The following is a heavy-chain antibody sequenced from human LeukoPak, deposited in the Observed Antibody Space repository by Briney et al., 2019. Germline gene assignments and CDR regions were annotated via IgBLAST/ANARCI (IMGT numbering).Heavy chain of an antibody. D-gene: IGHD5-24*01. J-gene: IGHJ6*03. CDR1: GYTLTELS. CDR2: FDPEDGET. Sequence: ASVKVSCKVSGYTLTELSMHWVRQAPGKGLEWMGGFDPEDGETIYAQKFQGRVTMTEDTSTDTAYMELSSLRSEDTAVYYCATSPQHQPGHNYYYYYMDVWGKGTTVTVSS. CDR3: ATSPQHQPGHNYYYYYMDV. V-gene: IGHV1-24*01.